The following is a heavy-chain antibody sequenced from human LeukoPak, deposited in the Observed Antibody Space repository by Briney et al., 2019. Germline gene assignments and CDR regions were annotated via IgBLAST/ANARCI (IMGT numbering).Heavy chain of an antibody. D-gene: IGHD3-10*01. CDR3: ARRPYYYGSGEYAFDI. CDR1: GGSISSSSYY. Sequence: SETLSLTCTVSGGSISSSSYYWGWIRQPPGKGLEWIGSIYYSGSTYYNPSLKSRVTISVDTSKNQFSLKLSSVTAADTAVYYCARRPYYYGSGEYAFDIWGQGTMVTVSS. J-gene: IGHJ3*02. V-gene: IGHV4-39*07. CDR2: IYYSGST.